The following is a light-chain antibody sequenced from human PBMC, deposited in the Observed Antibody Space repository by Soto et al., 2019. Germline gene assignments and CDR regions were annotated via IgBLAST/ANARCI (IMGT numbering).Light chain of an antibody. CDR3: LQHKTYPRT. V-gene: IGKV1-5*03. Sequence: DGRLTLSPSTLYASVGYRVTSICRASESISRWLAWYQQKPGKAPKLLIYKASSLESGVPSRFSGSGSGTEFTLTISSLQPEDSATYYCLQHKTYPRTFGQGTKVDIK. J-gene: IGKJ1*01. CDR1: ESISRW. CDR2: KAS.